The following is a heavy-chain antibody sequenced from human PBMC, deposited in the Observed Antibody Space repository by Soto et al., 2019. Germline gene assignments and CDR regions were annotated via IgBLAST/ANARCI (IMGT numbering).Heavy chain of an antibody. CDR2: IFYSGST. J-gene: IGHJ4*02. CDR3: VNGGHGYSSDS. Sequence: SETLSLTCTVSGESRSREYRRWTRQPPERGLEWIGYIFYSGSTNYNPSLKSRVTMSADRSKNHFSLILSFVTAADTAVYYCVNGGHGYSSDSCGQGTLV. V-gene: IGHV4-59*01. D-gene: IGHD5-18*01. CDR1: GESRSREY.